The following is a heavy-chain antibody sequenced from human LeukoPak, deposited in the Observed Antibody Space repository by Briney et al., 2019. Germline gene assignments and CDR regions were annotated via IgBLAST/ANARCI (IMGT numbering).Heavy chain of an antibody. CDR1: GFTFGSFA. CDR2: IFGSGGSP. Sequence: PGGSLRLSCEASGFTFGSFAMYWVRQAPGKGLDWIAGIFGSGGSPHYADSVKGRFTISRDNSKNTVYLQMNSLRAEDTALYYCARFGSYWFDPWGQGTLVTVSS. J-gene: IGHJ5*02. V-gene: IGHV3-23*01. D-gene: IGHD1-26*01. CDR3: ARFGSYWFDP.